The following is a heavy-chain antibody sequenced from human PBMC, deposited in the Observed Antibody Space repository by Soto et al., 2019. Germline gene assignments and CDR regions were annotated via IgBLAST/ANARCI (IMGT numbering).Heavy chain of an antibody. CDR3: AKERLGRGADY. CDR1: GFTFSNYA. CDR2: ISGGGGKT. V-gene: IGHV3-23*01. J-gene: IGHJ4*02. Sequence: EVQLLESGGGLVQPGGSLRLSCAASGFTFSNYAMSWVRQTPGKGLEWVSTISGGGGKTYYPDSVKGRFTISRDNSKDTVYLQMNSLRAEDTAIYYCAKERLGRGADYWGQGALVTVTS.